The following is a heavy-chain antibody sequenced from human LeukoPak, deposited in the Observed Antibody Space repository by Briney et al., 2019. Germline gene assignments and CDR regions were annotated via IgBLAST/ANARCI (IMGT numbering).Heavy chain of an antibody. D-gene: IGHD1-1*01. CDR3: ARVTDWNDFDY. Sequence: PSETLSLTCTVSGGSISSGSYYWSWIRQPAGKGLEWIGRIYTSGSTNYNPSLKSRVTISVDTSKNQFSLKLTSVTAADTAVYYCARVTDWNDFDYWGQGTLVTVSS. V-gene: IGHV4-61*02. CDR1: GGSISSGSYY. J-gene: IGHJ4*02. CDR2: IYTSGST.